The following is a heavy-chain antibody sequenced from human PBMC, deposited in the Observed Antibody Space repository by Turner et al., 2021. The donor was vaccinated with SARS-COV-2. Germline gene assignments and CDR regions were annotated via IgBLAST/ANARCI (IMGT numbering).Heavy chain of an antibody. CDR1: GFTFSSYG. Sequence: GQLVESGGGVVQPGRSLRPSCAASGFTFSSYGMHWVRQAPGKGLEWVAVISYDGSNKYYADSVKGRFTISRDNSKNTLYLQMNSLRAEDTAVYYCAKDLGQLDWFDPWGQGTLVTVSS. V-gene: IGHV3-30*18. D-gene: IGHD6-13*01. J-gene: IGHJ5*02. CDR2: ISYDGSNK. CDR3: AKDLGQLDWFDP.